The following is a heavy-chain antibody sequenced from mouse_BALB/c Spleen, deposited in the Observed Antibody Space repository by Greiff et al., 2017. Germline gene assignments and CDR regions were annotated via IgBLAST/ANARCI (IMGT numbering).Heavy chain of an antibody. CDR1: GFTFSDYY. V-gene: IGHV5-4*02. Sequence: EVQGVESGGGLVKPGGSLKLSCAASGFTFSDYYMYWVRQTPEKRLEWVATISDGGSYTYYPDSVKGRFTISRDNAKNNLYLQMSSLKSEDTAMYYCARYRYDGLDYWGQGTTLTVSS. CDR2: ISDGGSYT. J-gene: IGHJ2*01. CDR3: ARYRYDGLDY. D-gene: IGHD2-14*01.